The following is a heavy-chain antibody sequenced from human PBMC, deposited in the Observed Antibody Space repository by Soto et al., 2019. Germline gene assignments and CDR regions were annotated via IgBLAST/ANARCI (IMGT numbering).Heavy chain of an antibody. J-gene: IGHJ4*02. CDR1: GGSISDDY. CDR2: IYTSGST. V-gene: IGHV4-4*07. CDR3: ARDPSSGRGPDY. Sequence: SETLSLTCTVSGGSISDDYWSWIRQPAGKGLEWIGRIYTSGSTNYNPSLKSRVTMSVDTSKNQFSLKLSSVTAADTAVYYCARDPSSGRGPDYWGQGTLVTVSS. D-gene: IGHD6-19*01.